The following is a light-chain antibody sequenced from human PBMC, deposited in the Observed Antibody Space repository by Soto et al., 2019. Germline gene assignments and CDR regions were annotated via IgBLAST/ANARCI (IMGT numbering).Light chain of an antibody. CDR2: AAS. CDR3: QQSYSTLYT. CDR1: QSISSY. V-gene: IGKV1-39*01. J-gene: IGKJ2*01. Sequence: DIQMTQSPSSLSASVGDRVTITCRASQSISSYLNWYQQKPGKAPKLLIYAASSLQSGVPSRFSGSGSGTDFTLTISSLQPEDFATYYCQQSYSTLYTVRQGTKLEIK.